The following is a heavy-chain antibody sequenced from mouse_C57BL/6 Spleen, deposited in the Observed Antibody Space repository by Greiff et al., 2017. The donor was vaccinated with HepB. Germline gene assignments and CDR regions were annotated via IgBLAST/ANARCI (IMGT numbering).Heavy chain of an antibody. D-gene: IGHD2-1*01. J-gene: IGHJ1*03. CDR2: ISDGGSYT. Sequence: EVKLMESGGGLVKPGGSLKLSCAASGFTFSSYAMSWVRQTPEKRLEWVATISDGGSYTYYPDNVKGRFTITRDNTKNNLYLHMSHLKSEDTAMYSCARVGGNFLWCFDVWGTGTTVTVSS. CDR1: GFTFSSYA. V-gene: IGHV5-4*03. CDR3: ARVGGNFLWCFDV.